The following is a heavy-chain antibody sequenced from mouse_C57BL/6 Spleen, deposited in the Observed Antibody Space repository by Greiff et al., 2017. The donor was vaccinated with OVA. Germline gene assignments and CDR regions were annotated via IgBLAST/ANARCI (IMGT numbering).Heavy chain of an antibody. J-gene: IGHJ2*01. CDR2: IYPGDGDT. Sequence: VHLVESGPELVKPGASVKISCKASGYAFSSSWMNWVKQRPGKGLEWIGRIYPGDGDTNYNGKFKGKATLTADKSSSTAYMQLSSLTSEDSAVYFCAASTGPYYFDYWGQGTTLTVSA. D-gene: IGHD4-1*02. V-gene: IGHV1-82*01. CDR1: GYAFSSSW. CDR3: AASTGPYYFDY.